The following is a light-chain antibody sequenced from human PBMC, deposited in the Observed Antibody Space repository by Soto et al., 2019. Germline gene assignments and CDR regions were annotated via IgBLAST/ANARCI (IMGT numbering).Light chain of an antibody. CDR2: TNN. CDR3: AAWDDSLNALV. V-gene: IGLV1-44*01. J-gene: IGLJ3*02. CDR1: SSNIGSNA. Sequence: QSALTQPPSASGTPGQRVTISCSGASSNIGSNALNWYQQLPGTAPQLLIYTNNERPSGVPDRFSGSKSGTSASLAITGLQSEDEADYHCAAWDDSLNALVFGGGTKLTVL.